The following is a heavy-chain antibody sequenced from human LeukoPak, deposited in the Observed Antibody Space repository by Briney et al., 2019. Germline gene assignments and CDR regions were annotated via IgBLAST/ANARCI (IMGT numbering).Heavy chain of an antibody. J-gene: IGHJ4*02. CDR1: GDSISKSTYY. CDR3: ARSSGTGTFSY. D-gene: IGHD6-25*01. Sequence: SETLSLTCTVSGDSISKSTYYWAWIRQPPGKGLEWIGSVYYGRSPYFNPSLESRATISVDTSKNHFSLKMSSVTAADTAVYYCARSSGTGTFSYWGQGTLVTVSS. CDR2: VYYGRSP. V-gene: IGHV4-39*02.